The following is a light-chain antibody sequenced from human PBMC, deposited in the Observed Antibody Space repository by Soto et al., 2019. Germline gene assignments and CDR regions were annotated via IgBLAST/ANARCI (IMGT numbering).Light chain of an antibody. Sequence: VLTQSPGTLSLSPGERATLSCRASETVSGSYLAWYQQKPGQAPRLLIYGASSRATGIPTRFSGRGSGTEFTLTISRLQSDDFALYYCQQYHDWPPWTFGQGTKV. CDR1: ETVSGSY. CDR2: GAS. J-gene: IGKJ1*01. CDR3: QQYHDWPPWT. V-gene: IGKV3-15*01.